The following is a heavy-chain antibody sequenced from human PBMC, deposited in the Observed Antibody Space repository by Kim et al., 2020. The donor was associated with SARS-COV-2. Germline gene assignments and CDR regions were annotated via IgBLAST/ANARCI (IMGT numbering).Heavy chain of an antibody. CDR2: T. D-gene: IGHD3-10*01. V-gene: IGHV4-39*01. Sequence: TNYNPSLKSRVTISVDTSKNQFSLKLSSVTAADTAVYYCARLGVRGVLGRWGQGTLVTVSS. CDR3: ARLGVRGVLGR. J-gene: IGHJ4*02.